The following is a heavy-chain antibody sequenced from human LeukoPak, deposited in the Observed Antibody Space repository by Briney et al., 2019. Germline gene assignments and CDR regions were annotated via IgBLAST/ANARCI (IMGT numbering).Heavy chain of an antibody. CDR3: ARGRLTTPNWFGP. CDR1: GDSISTYY. Sequence: SETLSLTCTVSGDSISTYYWTWIRQPPGKGLEWLGYLYNSGNTNYNPSLKSRVTMSVDTSKNHFSLRLTSVTAADTAVYYCARGRLTTPNWFGPWGQGILVTASS. J-gene: IGHJ5*02. CDR2: LYNSGNT. D-gene: IGHD1/OR15-1a*01. V-gene: IGHV4-59*01.